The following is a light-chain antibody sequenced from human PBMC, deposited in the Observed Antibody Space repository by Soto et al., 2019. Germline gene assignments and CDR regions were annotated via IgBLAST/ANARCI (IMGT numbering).Light chain of an antibody. CDR2: EVS. CDR3: SSYTTSTSFIL. CDR1: SXDIGNYDF. J-gene: IGLJ2*01. V-gene: IGLV2-14*01. Sequence: QSVLTQPASVSGSPGQSITISCTGTSXDIGNYDFVSWYQQVPGTAPKAMIYEVSSRPSGVSNRFSGSKSGNTAPLTISGLQAEDEAYYYCSSYTTSTSFILFGGGTKITVL.